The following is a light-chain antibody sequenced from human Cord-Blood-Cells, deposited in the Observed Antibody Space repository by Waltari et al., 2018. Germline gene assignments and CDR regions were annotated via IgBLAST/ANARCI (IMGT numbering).Light chain of an antibody. CDR3: NSRDSSGNHVV. CDR2: GKN. Sequence: SSELTPDPAVSVALGQTVRITCQGDSLRSYYASWYQQTPGQAPVLVIYGKNNRPPGIPDRFSGSSSGNTASLTITGAQAEDEADYYCNSRDSSGNHVVFGGGTKLTVL. CDR1: SLRSYY. J-gene: IGLJ2*01. V-gene: IGLV3-19*01.